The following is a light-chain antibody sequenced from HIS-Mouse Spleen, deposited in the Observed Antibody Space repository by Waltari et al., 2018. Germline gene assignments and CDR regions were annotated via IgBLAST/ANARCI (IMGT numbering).Light chain of an antibody. CDR1: SSDVGGYNY. Sequence: QSALTQPASVSGSPGQSITISCTGTSSDVGGYNYVSWYQQHPSNAPKLMIYEVSNRPSGVSNRFSGSQYGNTASLTISGLQDEDEADYYCSSYTSSSTHVVFGGGTKLTVL. V-gene: IGLV2-14*01. J-gene: IGLJ2*01. CDR3: SSYTSSSTHVV. CDR2: EVS.